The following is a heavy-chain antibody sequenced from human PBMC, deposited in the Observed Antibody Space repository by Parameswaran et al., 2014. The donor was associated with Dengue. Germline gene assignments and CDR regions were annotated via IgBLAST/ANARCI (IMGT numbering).Heavy chain of an antibody. Sequence: RWIRQPPGKGLEWVSGVSGSGSSTYYAESVKGRFTISRDNAKNTVYLQMNSLRAEDTAEYYCAKGGAFFRSLFYSRGWYGMDVWGQGTTVTVSS. J-gene: IGHJ6*02. CDR2: VSGSGSST. D-gene: IGHD6-19*01. V-gene: IGHV3-23*01. CDR3: AKGGAFFRSLFYSRGWYGMDV.